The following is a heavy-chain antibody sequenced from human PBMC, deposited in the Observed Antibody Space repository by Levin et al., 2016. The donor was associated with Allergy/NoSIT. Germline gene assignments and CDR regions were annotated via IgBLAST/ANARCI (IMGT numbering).Heavy chain of an antibody. J-gene: IGHJ4*02. V-gene: IGHV5-51*01. CDR3: ARLKLGYPYYFDY. Sequence: VRQMPGKGLEWMGIIYPGDSDTRYSPSFQGQVTISADKSISTAYLQWSSLKASDTAMYYCARLKLGYPYYFDYWGQGTLVTVSS. D-gene: IGHD3-16*01. CDR2: IYPGDSDT.